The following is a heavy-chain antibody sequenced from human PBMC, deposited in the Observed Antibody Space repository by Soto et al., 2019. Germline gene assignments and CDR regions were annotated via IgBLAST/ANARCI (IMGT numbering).Heavy chain of an antibody. Sequence: SVKVSCKASGGTFSSYAISWVRQAPGQGLEWMGGIIPIFGTANYAQKFQGRVTITADESTSTAYMELRNLRSEDTAVYHCARGVHYDSSGYYYFYWGQGTLVTVSS. J-gene: IGHJ4*02. CDR1: GGTFSSYA. CDR2: IIPIFGTA. CDR3: ARGVHYDSSGYYYFY. D-gene: IGHD3-22*01. V-gene: IGHV1-69*13.